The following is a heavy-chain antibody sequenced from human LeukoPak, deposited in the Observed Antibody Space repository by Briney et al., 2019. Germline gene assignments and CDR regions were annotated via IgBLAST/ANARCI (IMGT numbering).Heavy chain of an antibody. V-gene: IGHV5-51*03. CDR2: IYPGDSDT. J-gene: IGHJ4*02. CDR3: ARGTEYYYDSSGYFFDY. D-gene: IGHD3-22*01. CDR1: GYSFTSYW. Sequence: GESLKISCKGSGYSFTSYWIGWVRQMPGKGLEWRGIIYPGDSDTRYSPSFQGQVTISADKSISTAYLQWSSLKASDTAMYYCARGTEYYYDSSGYFFDYWGQGNLVTVSS.